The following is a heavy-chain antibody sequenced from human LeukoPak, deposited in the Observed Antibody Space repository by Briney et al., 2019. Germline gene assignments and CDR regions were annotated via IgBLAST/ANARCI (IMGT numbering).Heavy chain of an antibody. V-gene: IGHV3-23*01. CDR3: AGDRNSDWYSPLDY. CDR2: ITATGDTA. D-gene: IGHD6-19*01. Sequence: GGSLRLSCVASGFTFTKCAMSWIRQAPGKGLEWVALITATGDTAYYADSVKGRFTISRDNSMNTVYMQMDSLRAEDTAIYYCAGDRNSDWYSPLDYWGQGPQVTVSP. J-gene: IGHJ4*02. CDR1: GFTFTKCA.